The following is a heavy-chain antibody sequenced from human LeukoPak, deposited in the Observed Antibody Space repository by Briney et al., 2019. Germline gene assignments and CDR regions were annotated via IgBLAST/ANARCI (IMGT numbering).Heavy chain of an antibody. CDR3: ARDMSSGWSFDS. J-gene: IGHJ4*02. CDR1: GYTFTSYA. V-gene: IGHV1-3*01. CDR2: INAGNGNT. Sequence: ASVKVSCKASGYTFTSYAMHWVRQAPGQRLEWMGWINAGNGNTKYSQKFQGRVTITRDTSASTAYMELGSLRSEDTAVYYCARDMSSGWSFDSWGQGTLVTVSS. D-gene: IGHD6-19*01.